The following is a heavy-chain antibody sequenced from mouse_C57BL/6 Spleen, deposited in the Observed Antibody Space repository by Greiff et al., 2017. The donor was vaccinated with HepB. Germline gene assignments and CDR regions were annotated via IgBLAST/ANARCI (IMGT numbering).Heavy chain of an antibody. Sequence: DVQLQESGPGMVKPSQSLSLTCTVTGYSITSGYDWHWIRHFPGNKLEWMGYISYSGSTNYNPSLKSRISITHDTSKNHFFLKLNSVTTEDTATYYCARSYGKDYAMDYWGQGTSVTVSS. CDR2: ISYSGST. CDR1: GYSITSGYD. J-gene: IGHJ4*01. CDR3: ARSYGKDYAMDY. D-gene: IGHD1-1*01. V-gene: IGHV3-1*01.